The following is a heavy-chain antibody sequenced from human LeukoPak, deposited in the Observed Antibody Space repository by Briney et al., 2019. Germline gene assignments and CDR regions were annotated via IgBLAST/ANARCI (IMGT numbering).Heavy chain of an antibody. J-gene: IGHJ4*02. CDR3: ARQGAAASGRAFDY. D-gene: IGHD6-13*01. CDR1: GYSITTNTYY. Sequence: SETLSLTCTVSGYSITTNTYYWGWIRQPPGKGLEGIGSVYYSGSTYYSPSLKSRVTTSVDTSKNQFSLKLSSVTAADTAVYYCARQGAAASGRAFDYGGRGTLVTVSS. CDR2: VYYSGST. V-gene: IGHV4-39*01.